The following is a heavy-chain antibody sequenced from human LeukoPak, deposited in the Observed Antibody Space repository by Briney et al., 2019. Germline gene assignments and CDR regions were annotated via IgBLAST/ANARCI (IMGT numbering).Heavy chain of an antibody. D-gene: IGHD3-9*01. CDR2: IIPIFGTA. V-gene: IGHV1-69*13. J-gene: IGHJ6*04. Sequence: GASVKVSCKASGGTFSSYAISWVRQAPGQGLEWMGGIIPIFGTANYAQKFQGRVTITADESTSTAYMELSSLRSGDTAVYYCARLLRYFDWAYGMDVWSKGTTVTVSS. CDR3: ARLLRYFDWAYGMDV. CDR1: GGTFSSYA.